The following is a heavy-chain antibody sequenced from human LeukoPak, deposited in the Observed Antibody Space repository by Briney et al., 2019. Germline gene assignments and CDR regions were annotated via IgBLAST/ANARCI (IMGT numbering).Heavy chain of an antibody. V-gene: IGHV4-34*01. CDR3: ARFSVYGDYVP. CDR1: GGSFSGYY. CDR2: INHSGST. D-gene: IGHD4-17*01. J-gene: IGHJ5*02. Sequence: SETLSPTCAVYGGSFSGYYWSWIRQPPGKGLEWIGEINHSGSTNYNPSLKSRVTISVDTSKNQFSLKLSSVTAADTAVYYCARFSVYGDYVPWGQGTLVTVSS.